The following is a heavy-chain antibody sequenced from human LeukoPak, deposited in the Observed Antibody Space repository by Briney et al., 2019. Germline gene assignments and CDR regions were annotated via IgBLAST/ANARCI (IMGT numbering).Heavy chain of an antibody. Sequence: PSETLSLTCTVSGGSISSYYWSWIRQPPGKGLEWIGYIYYSGSTNYNPSLKSRVTISVDTSKNQFSLKLSSVTAADTAVYYCARSPSGPGRYYYMDVWGKGTTVTVSS. CDR3: ARSPSGPGRYYYMDV. V-gene: IGHV4-59*01. J-gene: IGHJ6*03. CDR1: GGSISSYY. D-gene: IGHD7-27*01. CDR2: IYYSGST.